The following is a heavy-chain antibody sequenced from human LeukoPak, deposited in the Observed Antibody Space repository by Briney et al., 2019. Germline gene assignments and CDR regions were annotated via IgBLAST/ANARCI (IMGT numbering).Heavy chain of an antibody. V-gene: IGHV4-31*03. J-gene: IGHJ5*02. D-gene: IGHD2-2*01. CDR1: GGSISSGGYY. CDR3: ANYRLRYCSSTSCVESRWFDP. CDR2: IYYSEST. Sequence: PSETLSLTCTVSGGSISSGGYYWSWIRQHPGKGLEWIGYIYYSESTYYNPSLKSRVTISVDTSKNQFSLKLSSVTAADTAVYYCANYRLRYCSSTSCVESRWFDPWGQGTLVTVSS.